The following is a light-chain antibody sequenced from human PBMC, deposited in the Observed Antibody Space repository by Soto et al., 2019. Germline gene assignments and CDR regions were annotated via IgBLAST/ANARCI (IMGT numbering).Light chain of an antibody. Sequence: QSVVTQPPSASGTPGQRVTIACSGSSSNIGRNTVHWYQQLPGTTPKLLIYSNDQRPSGVPDRFSGSKSGSSASLAISGLQSEXEADYYCAAWDDSLNGVVFGGGTKLTVL. CDR3: AAWDDSLNGVV. CDR2: SND. CDR1: SSNIGRNT. J-gene: IGLJ2*01. V-gene: IGLV1-44*01.